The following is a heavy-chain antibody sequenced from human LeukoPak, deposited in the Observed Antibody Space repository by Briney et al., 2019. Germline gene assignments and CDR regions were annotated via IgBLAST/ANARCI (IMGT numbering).Heavy chain of an antibody. CDR1: GFTFSSYG. J-gene: IGHJ4*02. D-gene: IGHD1-26*01. CDR2: ISGSGGST. V-gene: IGHV3-23*01. Sequence: GGSLRLSCAASGFTFSSYGMSWVRQAPGKGLEWVSAISGSGGSTYYADSVKGRFTISRDNAKNSLYLQMNSLRAEDTAVYYCARRRYSGSSQHFDYWGLGTLVTVSS. CDR3: ARRRYSGSSQHFDY.